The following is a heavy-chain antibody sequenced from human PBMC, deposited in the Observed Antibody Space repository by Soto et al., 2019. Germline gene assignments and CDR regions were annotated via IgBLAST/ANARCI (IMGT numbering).Heavy chain of an antibody. CDR1: GFTLSSYA. D-gene: IGHD3-10*01. J-gene: IGHJ6*02. V-gene: IGHV3-23*01. CDR2: ISGSGVST. CDR3: AQRGRYYGMDV. Sequence: GGSLRLSCAASGFTLSSYAMTWVRQAPGKGLEWVSGISGSGVSTYYAESVKGRFTISRDISKNTLYLQMNSLRAEDTAVYYCAQRGRYYGMDVWGQGTTVTVSS.